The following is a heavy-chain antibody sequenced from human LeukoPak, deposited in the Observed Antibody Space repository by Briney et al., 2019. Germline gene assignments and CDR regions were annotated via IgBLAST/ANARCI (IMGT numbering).Heavy chain of an antibody. CDR3: AKEAEGGPLYSPWNWFDP. J-gene: IGHJ5*02. D-gene: IGHD4-11*01. CDR1: GFTFSSYG. CDR2: IRYDGSNK. V-gene: IGHV3-30*02. Sequence: GGSLRLSCAASGFTFSSYGMHWVRQAPGKGLEWVAFIRYDGSNKYYADSVEGRFTISRDNSKNTLYLQMNSLRAEDTAVYYCAKEAEGGPLYSPWNWFDPWGQGTLVTVSP.